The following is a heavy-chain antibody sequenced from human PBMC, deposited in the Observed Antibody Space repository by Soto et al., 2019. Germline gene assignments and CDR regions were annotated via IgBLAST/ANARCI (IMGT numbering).Heavy chain of an antibody. D-gene: IGHD3-3*01. CDR1: GFTFSIYA. CDR3: ATEAPSGEWFRLPRDF. CDR2: VSFDGGYS. Sequence: QVQLVESGGGVVQPGRSLRLSCAASGFTFSIYAMHWVRQAPGKGLEWVSYVSFDGGYSYYADSVKGRFTISRDNSKNTLYLHMTSLTADDTAVYYFATEAPSGEWFRLPRDFWGQGTLVSVSS. V-gene: IGHV3-30-3*01. J-gene: IGHJ4*02.